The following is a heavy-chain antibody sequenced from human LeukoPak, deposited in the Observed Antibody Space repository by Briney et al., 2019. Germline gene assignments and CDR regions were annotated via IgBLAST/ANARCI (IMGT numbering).Heavy chain of an antibody. Sequence: GRSLRLSCAASGFTFDDYAMHWVRQAPGKGLEWVSGISWNSGSIGYADSVKGRFTISRDNAKNSLYPQMNSLRAEDTALYYCAKAPSSCYDSSGYYTWGQGTLVTVSS. J-gene: IGHJ5*02. CDR3: AKAPSSCYDSSGYYT. D-gene: IGHD3-22*01. CDR2: ISWNSGSI. V-gene: IGHV3-9*01. CDR1: GFTFDDYA.